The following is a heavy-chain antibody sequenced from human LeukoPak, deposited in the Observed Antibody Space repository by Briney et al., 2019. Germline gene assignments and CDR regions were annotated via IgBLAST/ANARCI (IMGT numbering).Heavy chain of an antibody. CDR3: ASYYYYDSSARWFDP. CDR2: INSDGSST. D-gene: IGHD3-22*01. Sequence: GGSLRLSCAASGFTFSSCWMHWVRQAPGQGLVWVSRINSDGSSTSYADSVKGRLTISRDNAKNTLYLQMNSLRAEDTAVYYCASYYYYDSSARWFDPWGQGTLVTVSS. CDR1: GFTFSSCW. J-gene: IGHJ5*02. V-gene: IGHV3-74*01.